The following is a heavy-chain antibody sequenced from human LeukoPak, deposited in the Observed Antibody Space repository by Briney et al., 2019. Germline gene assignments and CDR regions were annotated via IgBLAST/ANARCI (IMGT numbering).Heavy chain of an antibody. J-gene: IGHJ4*02. CDR1: GYTFTGYY. CDR2: INPNSGGT. CDR3: ARDPRITIFGVVIFYFDY. V-gene: IGHV1-2*06. Sequence: ASVKVSCKASGYTFTGYYMHWVRQAPGQGLEWMGRINPNSGGTNYAQKFQGRVTMTRDTSTSTVYMELSSLRSEDTAVYYCARDPRITIFGVVIFYFDYWGQGTLVTVSS. D-gene: IGHD3-3*01.